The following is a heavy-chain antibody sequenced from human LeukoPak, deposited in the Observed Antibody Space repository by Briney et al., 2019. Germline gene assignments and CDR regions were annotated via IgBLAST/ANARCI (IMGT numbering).Heavy chain of an antibody. D-gene: IGHD2-15*01. CDR2: IYGSDDKT. J-gene: IGHJ5*02. CDR1: GFTFSNYA. CDR3: AKTQGYYDA. V-gene: IGHV3-23*01. Sequence: GGSLRLSCVASGFTFSNYAMSWVRQAPGKGLELVSGIYGSDDKTVYGDAVKGRFTISRDNSKNTLYLQMNSQRADDTAVYYCAKTQGYYDAWGQGALVTVSS.